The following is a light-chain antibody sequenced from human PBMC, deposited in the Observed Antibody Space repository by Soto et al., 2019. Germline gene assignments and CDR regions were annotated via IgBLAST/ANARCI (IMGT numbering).Light chain of an antibody. CDR3: QHYNSYSEA. J-gene: IGKJ1*01. CDR2: VAS. V-gene: IGKV1-5*01. Sequence: DIQMTQTPSSLSASVGDRVTITCRASHSISRYLNWYQQKPGKAPKLLIYVASSLQSGVPSRFSGSGSGTEFTLTISSLQPDDFATYYCQHYNSYSEAFGQGTKVDIK. CDR1: HSISRY.